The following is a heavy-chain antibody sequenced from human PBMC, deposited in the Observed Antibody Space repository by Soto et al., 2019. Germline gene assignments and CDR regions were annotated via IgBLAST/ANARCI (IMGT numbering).Heavy chain of an antibody. CDR1: GFSLSTSGVG. V-gene: IGHV2-5*02. J-gene: IGHJ5*02. CDR2: IYWDDDK. D-gene: IGHD3-22*01. Sequence: QITLKESGPPLVKPTQTLTLTCTFSGFSLSTSGVGVGWIRQPPGKALEWLALIYWDDDKRYSPSLKSRLTITKDTSKNQVVLTMTNMDPVDTATYYCAHLDYTYYYDSSGYSNWFDPWGQGTLVTVSS. CDR3: AHLDYTYYYDSSGYSNWFDP.